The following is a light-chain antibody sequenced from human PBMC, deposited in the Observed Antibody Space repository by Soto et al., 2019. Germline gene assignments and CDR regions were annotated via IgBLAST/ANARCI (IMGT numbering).Light chain of an antibody. V-gene: IGLV2-14*01. CDR1: SSDVGGYNY. CDR3: SSFTSTNTVL. CDR2: NVS. Sequence: QSALTQPASVSGSPGQSITISCTGTSSDVGGYNYVSCYQQHPGKAPKLMIYNVSNRPSGVSNRFSGSKSGNTASLTISGLQAEDEGHYYCSSFTSTNTVLFGGGTKLTVL. J-gene: IGLJ2*01.